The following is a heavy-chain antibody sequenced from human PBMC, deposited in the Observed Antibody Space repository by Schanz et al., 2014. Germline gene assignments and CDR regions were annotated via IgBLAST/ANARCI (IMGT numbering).Heavy chain of an antibody. CDR3: ARSGSSNWYFFDY. V-gene: IGHV1-18*01. CDR2: ITAYNGDT. D-gene: IGHD6-13*01. Sequence: QVQLVQSGAEVKKPGASVKVSCKASGYTFTSYGISWVRQAPGQGLEWMGWITAYNGDTNYALKLQGRVTMTTDTSTGTAYMEVSSLRSEDTAVYYCARSGSSNWYFFDYWGQGTLVTVSS. CDR1: GYTFTSYG. J-gene: IGHJ4*02.